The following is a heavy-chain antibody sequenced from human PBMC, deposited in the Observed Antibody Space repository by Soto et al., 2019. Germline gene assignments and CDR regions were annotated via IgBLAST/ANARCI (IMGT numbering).Heavy chain of an antibody. D-gene: IGHD2-15*01. J-gene: IGHJ6*02. CDR3: ARVSCSGGSRYPKGRYYYYGMDV. CDR2: IGTAGDT. CDR1: GFTFSSYD. V-gene: IGHV3-13*01. Sequence: PGGSLRLSCAASGFTFSSYDMHWVRQATGKGLEWVSAIGTAGDTYYPGSVKGRFTISRENAKNSLYLQMNSLRAEDTAVYYCARVSCSGGSRYPKGRYYYYGMDVWGQGTTVTVSS.